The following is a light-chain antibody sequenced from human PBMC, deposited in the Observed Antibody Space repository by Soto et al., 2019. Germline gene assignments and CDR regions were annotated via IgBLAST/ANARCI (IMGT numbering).Light chain of an antibody. V-gene: IGLV2-23*02. Sequence: QSALTQPASVSGSPGQSITISCTGNSSDVGSYNLVSWYQQHPGKAPKLMIYGVNKRPSGVSNRFSGSKSGNTASLTISGRQAEDEADYYCCSYAGISTFYVFGTGTKLTVL. CDR2: GVN. J-gene: IGLJ1*01. CDR3: CSYAGISTFYV. CDR1: SSDVGSYNL.